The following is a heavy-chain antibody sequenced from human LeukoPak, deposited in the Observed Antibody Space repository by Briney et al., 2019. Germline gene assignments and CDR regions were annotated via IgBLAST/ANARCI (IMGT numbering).Heavy chain of an antibody. J-gene: IGHJ4*02. CDR3: ARVDYGDALFDY. CDR2: IYSGGST. D-gene: IGHD4-17*01. CDR1: GFTFNYAW. Sequence: PGGSLRLSCAASGFTFNYAWMSWVRQVPGKGLEWVSVIYSGGSTYYADSVKGRFTISRDNSKNTLYLQMNSLRAEDTAVYYCARVDYGDALFDYWGQGTLVTVSS. V-gene: IGHV3-53*01.